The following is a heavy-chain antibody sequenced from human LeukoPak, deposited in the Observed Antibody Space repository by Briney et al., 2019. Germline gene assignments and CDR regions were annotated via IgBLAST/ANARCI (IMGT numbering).Heavy chain of an antibody. D-gene: IGHD2-2*01. V-gene: IGHV4-34*01. CDR3: ASIEAGYCSSTSCKVTFDY. J-gene: IGHJ4*02. CDR2: INHSGST. CDR1: GGSFSGYY. Sequence: PSETLSLTCAVYGGSFSGYYWSWIRQPPGKGLEWIGEINHSGSTNYNPSLKSRVTISVDTSKNQFSLKLSSVTAADTAVYYCASIEAGYCSSTSCKVTFDYWGQGTLVTVSS.